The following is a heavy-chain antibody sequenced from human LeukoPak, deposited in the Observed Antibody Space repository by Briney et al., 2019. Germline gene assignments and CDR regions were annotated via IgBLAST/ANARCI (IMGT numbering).Heavy chain of an antibody. Sequence: GGSLRLSCAASGFTVSSNYMSWVRHAPGKGLEWVSVIHSGGSTYYAESVKGRFTISRDNPKNTLYLQMNSLRAEDTAVYYCARVAARPRYYYYYGMDVWGQGTTVTVSS. CDR2: IHSGGST. CDR3: ARVAARPRYYYYYGMDV. D-gene: IGHD6-6*01. V-gene: IGHV3-53*01. J-gene: IGHJ6*02. CDR1: GFTVSSNY.